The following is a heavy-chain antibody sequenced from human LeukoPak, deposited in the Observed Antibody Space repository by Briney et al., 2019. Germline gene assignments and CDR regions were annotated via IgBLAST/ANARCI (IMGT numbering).Heavy chain of an antibody. V-gene: IGHV1-46*01. CDR2: INLSGGNT. CDR3: ARHPKPSDYYGMDV. CDR1: GYTFTHYY. J-gene: IGHJ6*02. Sequence: ASVTVSCKASGYTFTHYYMHWVRQAPGQGLEWMGIINLSGGNTSLAQKFQDRVTITRDTSTSTAYMELSSLRSEDTAVYYCARHPKPSDYYGMDVWGQGTTVTVSS.